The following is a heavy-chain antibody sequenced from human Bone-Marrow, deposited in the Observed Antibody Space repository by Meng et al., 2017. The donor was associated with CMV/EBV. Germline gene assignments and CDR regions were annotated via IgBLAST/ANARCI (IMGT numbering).Heavy chain of an antibody. V-gene: IGHV3-74*01. D-gene: IGHD1-1*01. CDR1: GFTFSSHW. Sequence: GESLKISCAASGFTFSSHWMHWVRQAPGKGLVWVSRINSDGSSTSYADSVKGRFTISRDNAKNTLYLQMNSLRAEDTAVYYCAGAATGILFDYWGQGTLVTVSS. J-gene: IGHJ4*02. CDR2: INSDGSST. CDR3: AGAATGILFDY.